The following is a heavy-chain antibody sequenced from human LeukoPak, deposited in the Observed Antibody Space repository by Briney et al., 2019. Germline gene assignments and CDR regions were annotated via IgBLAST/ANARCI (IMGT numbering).Heavy chain of an antibody. CDR2: ISSSGSYI. Sequence: GGSLRLSCAASGFTFSSYSMNWVRQPPGKGLEWVSSISSSGSYIYYADSVKGRFSISRDSAKNSLYLQMNSLRAEDTAVYYCARGPQFCSGGSCYGYYFNYWGQGTLVTVSS. D-gene: IGHD2-15*01. J-gene: IGHJ4*02. CDR1: GFTFSSYS. CDR3: ARGPQFCSGGSCYGYYFNY. V-gene: IGHV3-21*01.